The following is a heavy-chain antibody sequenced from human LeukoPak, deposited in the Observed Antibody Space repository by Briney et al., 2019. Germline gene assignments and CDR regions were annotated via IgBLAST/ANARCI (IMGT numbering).Heavy chain of an antibody. CDR3: AVVFYYYYMDV. D-gene: IGHD2-15*01. J-gene: IGHJ6*03. V-gene: IGHV4-30-2*01. CDR1: GGSISSGGYY. Sequence: SETLSLTCTVSGGSISSGGYYWSWIRQLPGKGLEWIGYIYHSGSTYYNPSLKSRVTISVDRSKNQFSLKLSSVTAADTAVYYCAVVFYYYYMDVWGKGTTVTVSS. CDR2: IYHSGST.